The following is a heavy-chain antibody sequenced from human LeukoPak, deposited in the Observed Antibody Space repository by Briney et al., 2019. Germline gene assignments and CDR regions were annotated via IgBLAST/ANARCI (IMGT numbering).Heavy chain of an antibody. CDR3: ARESVAAGTRWFDY. CDR2: IYYSGST. CDR1: GGSISSSSYY. Sequence: SETLSLTCTVSGGSISSSSYYWGWIRQPPGKGLDRIGSIYYSGSTYYNPSLKSRVTLSLDTSKNQFSLRLTSVTAADTAIYYCARESVAAGTRWFDYWGQGTLVTVSS. J-gene: IGHJ4*02. V-gene: IGHV4-39*07. D-gene: IGHD6-13*01.